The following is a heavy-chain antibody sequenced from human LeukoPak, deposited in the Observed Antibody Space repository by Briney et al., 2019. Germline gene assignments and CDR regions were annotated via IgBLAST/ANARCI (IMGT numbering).Heavy chain of an antibody. CDR3: ARDAADGYNDY. CDR1: GGSFSGYY. CDR2: INHSGST. Sequence: SETLSLTCAVYGGSFSGYYWSWIRQPPGKGLEWIGEINHSGSTNYNPSLKSRVTISVDTSKNQFSLKLSSVTAADTAVYYCARDAADGYNDYWGQGTLVTVSS. D-gene: IGHD5-24*01. V-gene: IGHV4-34*01. J-gene: IGHJ4*02.